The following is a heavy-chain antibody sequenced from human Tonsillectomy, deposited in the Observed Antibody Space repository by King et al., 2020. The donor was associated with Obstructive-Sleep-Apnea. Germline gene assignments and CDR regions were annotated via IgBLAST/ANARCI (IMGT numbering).Heavy chain of an antibody. CDR1: GFTFDDYA. CDR3: AKDRYYDRGGMDV. CDR2: ISWNSCSI. V-gene: IGHV3-9*01. Sequence: VQLVESGGGLVQPGRSLRLSCAASGFTFDDYAMHWVRQAPGKGLEWVSGISWNSCSIGYADSVKGRFTISRDNAKNSLYLQMNSLRAEDTALYYCAKDRYYDRGGMDVWGQGTTVTVSS. J-gene: IGHJ6*02. D-gene: IGHD3-22*01.